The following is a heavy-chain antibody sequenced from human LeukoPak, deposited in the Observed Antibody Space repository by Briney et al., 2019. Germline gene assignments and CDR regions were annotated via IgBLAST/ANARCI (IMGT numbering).Heavy chain of an antibody. J-gene: IGHJ4*02. D-gene: IGHD6-19*01. V-gene: IGHV4-4*07. CDR2: IYTSGST. CDR3: AGGGQWLAFDY. Sequence: SETLSLTCTVSGGSISSYYWSWIRQPAGKGLEWIGRIYTSGSTNYNPSLKSRVTISVDTSKNQFSLKLSSVTAADTAVYYCAGGGQWLAFDYWGQGTLVTVSS. CDR1: GGSISSYY.